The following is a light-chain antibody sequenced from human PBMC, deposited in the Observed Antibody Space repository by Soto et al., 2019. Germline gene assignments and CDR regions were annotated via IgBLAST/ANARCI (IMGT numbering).Light chain of an antibody. CDR3: QQYGNSPQT. V-gene: IGKV3-20*01. Sequence: EVVLTQSPGTLSLSPGERATLSCRASHTVSSSFLAWYQQTPGQAPRLLIYAASSRATGIPDRFSGSGSGTDFTLTISRLEPEDFAVYYCQQYGNSPQTFGQGTKV. J-gene: IGKJ1*01. CDR1: HTVSSSF. CDR2: AAS.